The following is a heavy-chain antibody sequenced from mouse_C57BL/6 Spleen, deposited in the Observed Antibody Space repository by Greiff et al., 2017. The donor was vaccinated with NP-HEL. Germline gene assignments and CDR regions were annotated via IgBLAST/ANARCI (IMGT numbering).Heavy chain of an antibody. CDR2: ISDGGSYT. V-gene: IGHV5-4*01. CDR1: GFTFSSYA. J-gene: IGHJ3*01. Sequence: EVQGVESGGGLVKPGGSLKLSCAASGFTFSSYAMSWVRQTPEKRLEWVATISDGGSYTYYPDNVKGRFTISRDNAKNNLYLQMSHLKSEDTAWYYCARDDGGSSYSWLAYWGQGTLVTGSA. CDR3: ARDDGGSSYSWLAY. D-gene: IGHD1-1*01.